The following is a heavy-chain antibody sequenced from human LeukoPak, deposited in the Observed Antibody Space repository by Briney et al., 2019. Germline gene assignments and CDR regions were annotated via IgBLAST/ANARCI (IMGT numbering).Heavy chain of an antibody. CDR1: GGSISSSY. CDR3: ARDMGGGWFDP. V-gene: IGHV4-4*07. CDR2: ISTSGTT. D-gene: IGHD1-26*01. J-gene: IGHJ5*02. Sequence: PETLSLTCSISGGSISSSYWNWIRQPAGKGLEWIGRISTSGTTNYSPSLKGRLTMSIDTSKKQFSLNLRSVTAADTAMYYCARDMGGGWFDPWGQGALVTVSS.